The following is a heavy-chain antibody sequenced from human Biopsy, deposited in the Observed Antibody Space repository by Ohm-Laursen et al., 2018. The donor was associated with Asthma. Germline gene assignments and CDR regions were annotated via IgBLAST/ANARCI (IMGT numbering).Heavy chain of an antibody. CDR3: AKRRGYSDLTDFDH. J-gene: IGHJ4*02. CDR2: VSYDGGVV. Sequence: SLRLSCSASGFVFRSHAMHWVRQAPGKGLEWVAVVSYDGGVVHYADSMKGRFTISRDNAKSTLYLQMNRLRTDDMAVYFCAKRRGYSDLTDFDHWGQGTLVTVSS. V-gene: IGHV3-30*18. D-gene: IGHD3-3*01. CDR1: GFVFRSHA.